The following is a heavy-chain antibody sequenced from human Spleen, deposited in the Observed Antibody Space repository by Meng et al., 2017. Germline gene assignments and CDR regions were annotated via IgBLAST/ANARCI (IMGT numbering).Heavy chain of an antibody. CDR2: ISGSGGST. Sequence: GESLKISCAASGFTFSSYAMSWVRQAPGKGLEWVSAISGSGGSTYYADSVKGRFTISRDNSKNTLYLQMNSLRAEDTAVYYCARDYYGSGSYYRFDPWGQGTLVTVSS. CDR1: GFTFSSYA. V-gene: IGHV3-23*01. D-gene: IGHD3-10*01. J-gene: IGHJ5*02. CDR3: ARDYYGSGSYYRFDP.